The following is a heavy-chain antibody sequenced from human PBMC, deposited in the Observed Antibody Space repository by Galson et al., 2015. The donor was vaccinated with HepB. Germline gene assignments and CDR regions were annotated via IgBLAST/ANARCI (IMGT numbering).Heavy chain of an antibody. Sequence: SVKVSCKASSYTFTSYGISWVRQAPGQGLEWMGWISAYNGNTNYAQKLQGRVTMTTDTSTSTAYMELRSLRSDDTAVYYCARATIIAYSSGWYYFDYWGQGTLVTVSS. D-gene: IGHD6-19*01. J-gene: IGHJ4*02. CDR3: ARATIIAYSSGWYYFDY. CDR2: ISAYNGNT. CDR1: SYTFTSYG. V-gene: IGHV1-18*04.